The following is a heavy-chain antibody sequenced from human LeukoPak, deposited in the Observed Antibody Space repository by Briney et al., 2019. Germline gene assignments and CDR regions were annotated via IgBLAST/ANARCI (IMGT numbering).Heavy chain of an antibody. Sequence: GGSLRLSCAASGFTFSSYAMHWVRQAPGKGLEWVALISYDGSNKYYADSVKARFILSRDNSKNTVYLQMNSLRAEDTAVYYCARGGKDTYYEYVWSHAFDIWGQGTIVIVSS. J-gene: IGHJ3*02. CDR3: ARGGKDTYYEYVWSHAFDI. V-gene: IGHV3-30*04. CDR1: GFTFSSYA. D-gene: IGHD3-16*01. CDR2: ISYDGSNK.